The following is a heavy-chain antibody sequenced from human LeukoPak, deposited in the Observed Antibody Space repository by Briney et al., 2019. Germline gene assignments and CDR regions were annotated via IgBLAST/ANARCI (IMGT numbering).Heavy chain of an antibody. CDR1: GYTFTAYY. J-gene: IGHJ4*02. Sequence: ASVTVSCKASGYTFTAYYMHWVRQAPGQGLEGMGWINPNTGATNFAPNFQGRVTMTRDTSINTAYMQLSRLTFDDTAVYYCARDNSFQFDYWGQGALVTVSS. CDR3: ARDNSFQFDY. CDR2: INPNTGAT. V-gene: IGHV1-2*02. D-gene: IGHD5-18*01.